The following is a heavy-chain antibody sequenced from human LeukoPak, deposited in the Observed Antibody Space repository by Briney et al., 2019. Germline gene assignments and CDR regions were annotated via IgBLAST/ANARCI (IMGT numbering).Heavy chain of an antibody. V-gene: IGHV3-23*01. CDR2: ISGSGGST. D-gene: IGHD3-22*01. J-gene: IGHJ6*03. CDR3: AKDQGVDSSGYNYYYYMDV. CDR1: GFTFSNYA. Sequence: GGSLRLSCAASGFTFSNYAMSWVRQAPGKGLEWVSAISGSGGSTCYADSVKGRFTISRDNSKNTLCLQMNSLRAEDTAVYYCAKDQGVDSSGYNYYYYMDVWGKGTTVTVSS.